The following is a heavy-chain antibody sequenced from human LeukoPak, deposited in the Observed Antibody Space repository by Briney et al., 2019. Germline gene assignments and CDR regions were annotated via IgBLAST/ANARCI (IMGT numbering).Heavy chain of an antibody. V-gene: IGHV3-74*01. CDR1: GFTFSSYW. J-gene: IGHJ4*02. CDR3: ARTYYDILTGYNPYFDY. Sequence: GGSLRLSCAASGFTFSSYWMHWVRQAPGKGLVWVSRINSDGSSTSYADSVKGRFTISRDNAKNFLYLQVNSLRAEDTAVYYCARTYYDILTGYNPYFDYWGQGILVTVSS. CDR2: INSDGSST. D-gene: IGHD3-9*01.